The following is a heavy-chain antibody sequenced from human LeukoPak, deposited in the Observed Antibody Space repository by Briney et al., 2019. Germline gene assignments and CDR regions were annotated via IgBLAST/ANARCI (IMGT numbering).Heavy chain of an antibody. CDR3: ARSPEYSGYDDYFDY. Sequence: SQTLSLTCAISGDSVSSNSAAWNWTRQSPSRGLEWLGRTYYRSKWYNDYAVSVKSRITINPDTSKNQFSLQLNSVTPEDTAVYYCARSPEYSGYDDYFDYWGQGTLVTVSS. CDR1: GDSVSSNSAA. CDR2: TYYRSKWYN. J-gene: IGHJ4*02. D-gene: IGHD5-12*01. V-gene: IGHV6-1*01.